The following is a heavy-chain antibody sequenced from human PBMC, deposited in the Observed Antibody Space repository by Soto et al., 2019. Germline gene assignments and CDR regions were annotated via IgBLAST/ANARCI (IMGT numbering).Heavy chain of an antibody. V-gene: IGHV4-34*01. CDR1: VVSFSDYY. CDR2: INHSDST. J-gene: IGHJ5*02. Sequence: PSETLSLTCAFYVVSFSDYYWSCIREPPGKWLEWVGEINHSDSTNYNPSLKSRVTISVDTSKNQFSLKLSSVTAADTAVYYCARGRSYSGSGSYYFRFEPLGQGTLVIVSS. CDR3: ARGRSYSGSGSYYFRFEP. D-gene: IGHD3-10*01.